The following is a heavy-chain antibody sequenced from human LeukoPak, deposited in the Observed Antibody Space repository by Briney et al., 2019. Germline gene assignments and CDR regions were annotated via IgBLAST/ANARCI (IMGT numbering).Heavy chain of an antibody. Sequence: PGGSLRLSCAASGFTFSSYTIHWVRQAPGKGLEWEAVISSDGTNKYYADSVKGRFSISRDNSKNTLYLQMSSLRAEDTAVYYCARGAYEIVVVTAPTYWGQGTLVTVSS. CDR3: ARGAYEIVVVTAPTY. CDR1: GFTFSSYT. CDR2: ISSDGTNK. V-gene: IGHV3-30-3*01. D-gene: IGHD2-21*02. J-gene: IGHJ4*02.